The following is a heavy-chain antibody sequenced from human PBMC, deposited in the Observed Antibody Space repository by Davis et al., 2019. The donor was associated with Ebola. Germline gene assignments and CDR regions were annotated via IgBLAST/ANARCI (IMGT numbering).Heavy chain of an antibody. Sequence: GESLKISCKGSGYSFTSYWIGWVRQMPGKGLEWMGIIYPGDSDTRYSPSFQGQVTISADKSISTAYLQWSSLKASDTAMYYCARVITFGGVIVIPTDAFDIWGQGTMVTVSS. V-gene: IGHV5-51*01. D-gene: IGHD3-16*02. CDR3: ARVITFGGVIVIPTDAFDI. J-gene: IGHJ3*02. CDR1: GYSFTSYW. CDR2: IYPGDSDT.